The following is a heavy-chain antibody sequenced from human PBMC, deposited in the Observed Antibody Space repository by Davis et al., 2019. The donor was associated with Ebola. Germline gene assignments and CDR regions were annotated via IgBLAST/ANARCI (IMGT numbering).Heavy chain of an antibody. V-gene: IGHV7-4-1*02. CDR1: GYSFTNYG. Sequence: ASVKVSCKTSGYSFTNYGINWVRQAPGQGLEWMGWINTNTGNPTYAQGFTGRFVFSLDTSVSTAYLQISSLKAEDTAVYYCARGVLEWLSYYYYGMDVWGQGTTVTVSS. CDR3: ARGVLEWLSYYYYGMDV. J-gene: IGHJ6*02. D-gene: IGHD3-3*01. CDR2: INTNTGNP.